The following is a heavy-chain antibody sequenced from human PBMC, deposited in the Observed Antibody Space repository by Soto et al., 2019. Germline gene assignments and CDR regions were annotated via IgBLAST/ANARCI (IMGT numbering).Heavy chain of an antibody. CDR2: INHSGST. CDR1: GGSFSGYY. CDR3: AGAAGVTNYYYYYYMDV. V-gene: IGHV4-34*01. D-gene: IGHD4-4*01. Sequence: SEPLSLTCAVYGGSFSGYYWSWIRQPPGKGLEWIGEINHSGSTNYNPSLKSRVTISVDTSKNQFSLKLSSVTAADTAVYYCAGAAGVTNYYYYYYMDVRAKGTTLTVSS. J-gene: IGHJ6*03.